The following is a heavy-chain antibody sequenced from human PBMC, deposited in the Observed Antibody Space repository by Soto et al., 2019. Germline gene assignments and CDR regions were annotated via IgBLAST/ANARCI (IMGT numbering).Heavy chain of an antibody. V-gene: IGHV1-69*04. D-gene: IGHD3-10*01. CDR2: VNPILSMS. J-gene: IGHJ4*02. CDR1: CYTFSFYS. CDR3: ATSYGTGYRAFDY. Sequence: QVQLVQSGAEVKRPGSSVKVSCKASCYTFSFYSITWVLQAPGLALEWMGSVNPILSMSNYAQRFQGRVRITADNSTSTAYMQLSGLRSEDTAMSYCATSYGTGYRAFDYWGEG.